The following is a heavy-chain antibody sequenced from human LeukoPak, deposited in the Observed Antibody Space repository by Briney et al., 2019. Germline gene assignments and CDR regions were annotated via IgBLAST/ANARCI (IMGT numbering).Heavy chain of an antibody. V-gene: IGHV3-73*01. D-gene: IGHD6-13*01. CDR1: GFTISGSA. CDR2: IRSKANSYAT. J-gene: IGHJ4*02. Sequence: GVLRLSCAASGFTISGSAMHWVRQASGKGLEWVGRIRSKANSYATAYAASVKGRFTISRDDSKNTAYLQMNSLKTEDTAVYFCTSRGPTAAAPDYWGQGTLVTVSS. CDR3: TSRGPTAAAPDY.